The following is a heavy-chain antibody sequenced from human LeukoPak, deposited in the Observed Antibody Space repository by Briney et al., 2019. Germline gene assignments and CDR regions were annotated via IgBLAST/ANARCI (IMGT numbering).Heavy chain of an antibody. J-gene: IGHJ4*02. Sequence: GGSLRLSCATSGFSFSSFWMSWVRQAPGKGLEWVANIKKDGSEKYYVDSVKGRFTISRDNVKNSLYLQMNSLRAEDTGVYYCARDGYEFWSGYFDYWGQGIPVTVSS. CDR3: ARDGYEFWSGYFDY. CDR1: GFSFSSFW. CDR2: IKKDGSEK. V-gene: IGHV3-7*03. D-gene: IGHD3-3*01.